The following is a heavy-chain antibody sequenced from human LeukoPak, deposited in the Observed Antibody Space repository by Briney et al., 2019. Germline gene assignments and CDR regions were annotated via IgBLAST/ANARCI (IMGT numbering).Heavy chain of an antibody. CDR3: ARHSFIAALAY. Sequence: SETLSLTCTVSGGSISSSSYYWGWIRQPPGKGLEWIGSIYYSGSTYYNPSLKSRVTISVDTSKNQFSLKLSSVTAADTAVYYCARHSFIAALAYWGQGTLVTVSS. CDR1: GGSISSSSYY. D-gene: IGHD6-6*01. CDR2: IYYSGST. J-gene: IGHJ4*02. V-gene: IGHV4-39*01.